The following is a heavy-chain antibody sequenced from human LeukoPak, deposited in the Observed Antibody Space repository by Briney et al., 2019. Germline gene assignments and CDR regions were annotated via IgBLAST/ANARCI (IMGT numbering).Heavy chain of an antibody. V-gene: IGHV1-69*05. CDR1: VGTFSGHA. J-gene: IGHJ6*03. CDR2: LNPMFPTT. D-gene: IGHD4-17*01. CDR3: AGGDPFNYYMDV. Sequence: SVKVACKAAVGTFSGHAVSWVRQAPGQGLEWMGGLNPMFPTTNYTQGFQGRLTITTDESTTTAYMELSGLRFEDTAVYYCAGGDPFNYYMDVWGKGTTVTVFS.